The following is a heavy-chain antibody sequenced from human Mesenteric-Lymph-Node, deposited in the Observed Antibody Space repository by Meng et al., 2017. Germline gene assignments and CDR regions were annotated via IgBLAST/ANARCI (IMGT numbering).Heavy chain of an antibody. CDR1: GGSINSDDYY. CDR2: TYSSGKT. J-gene: IGHJ5*02. Sequence: QVQLQESGPGLVKPSQTLSLTCTVSGGSINSDDYYWTWIRQSPGRGLEWIGLTYSSGKTFYTPSLRSRLTISVDTSKNQFSLKLSSVTAADTAVYYCARASYGSGSPLGESWFDPWGQGTLVTVSS. V-gene: IGHV4-30-4*01. D-gene: IGHD3-10*01. CDR3: ARASYGSGSPLGESWFDP.